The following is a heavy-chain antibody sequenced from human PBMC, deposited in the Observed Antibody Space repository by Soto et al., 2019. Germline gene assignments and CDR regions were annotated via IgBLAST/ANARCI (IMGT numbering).Heavy chain of an antibody. Sequence: PGGSLRLSCAASGFTFSSYEMNWVRQAPGKGLEWVSYISSSGSTIYYADSVKGRFTISRDNAKNSLYLQMNSLRAEDTAVYYCARYQFGYSSSWYFNWFDPWGQGTLVTVSS. V-gene: IGHV3-48*03. CDR1: GFTFSSYE. D-gene: IGHD6-13*01. CDR3: ARYQFGYSSSWYFNWFDP. J-gene: IGHJ5*02. CDR2: ISSSGSTI.